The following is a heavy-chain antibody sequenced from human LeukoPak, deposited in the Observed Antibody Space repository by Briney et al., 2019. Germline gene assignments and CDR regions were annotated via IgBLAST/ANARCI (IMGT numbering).Heavy chain of an antibody. V-gene: IGHV1-2*02. CDR3: ARGIVVVPAGGWFDP. Sequence: ASVKVSCKASGYTFTGYYMHWVRQAPGQGLEWMGWINPNSGGTNYAQKFQGRVTMTRDTSISTAYMKLSRLRSDDTAVYYCARGIVVVPAGGWFDPWGQGTLVTVSS. D-gene: IGHD2-2*01. J-gene: IGHJ5*02. CDR1: GYTFTGYY. CDR2: INPNSGGT.